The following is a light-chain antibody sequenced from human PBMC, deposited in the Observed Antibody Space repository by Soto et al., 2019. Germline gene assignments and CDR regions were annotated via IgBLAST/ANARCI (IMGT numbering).Light chain of an antibody. J-gene: IGKJ1*01. CDR2: RAS. V-gene: IGKV3-15*01. CDR3: QQYNNWPGT. Sequence: DILMTQSPATLSLSPGGRATLSCRASQSVSSNLAWYQQKPGQAPRLLIQRASTRATGIPARFSGSGSGTEFTLTISSLQSEDFAVYFCQQYNNWPGTFGQGTEVEIK. CDR1: QSVSSN.